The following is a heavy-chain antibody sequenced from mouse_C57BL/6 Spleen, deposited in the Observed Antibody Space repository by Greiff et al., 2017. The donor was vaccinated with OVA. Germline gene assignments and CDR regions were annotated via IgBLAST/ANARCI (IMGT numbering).Heavy chain of an antibody. CDR3: AQKKTAQAFDD. CDR1: GYTFTSYG. CDR2: IYPRSGNT. D-gene: IGHD3-2*02. Sequence: LARPGASVKLSCKASGYTFTSYGISWVKQRTGQGLEWIGEIYPRSGNTYYNEKFKGKATLASDKSASTAYMELRSLTSEDSAVYFCAQKKTAQAFDDWGKGTTLTVSS. J-gene: IGHJ2*01. V-gene: IGHV1-81*01.